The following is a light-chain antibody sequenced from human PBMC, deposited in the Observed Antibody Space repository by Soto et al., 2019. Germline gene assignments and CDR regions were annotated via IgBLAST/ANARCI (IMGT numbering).Light chain of an antibody. CDR3: HQAHTFPHT. J-gene: IGKJ3*01. CDR2: DVS. CDR1: QSISNW. Sequence: DIQITQSPSTLSASVGDRVTIPCRASQSISNWLAWYQQKPGKAPTLLIYDVSRLESGVPSRFSGSGSGTDFTLSINSLQPGDFATYDCHQAHTFPHTFGPGTKVDIK. V-gene: IGKV1-5*01.